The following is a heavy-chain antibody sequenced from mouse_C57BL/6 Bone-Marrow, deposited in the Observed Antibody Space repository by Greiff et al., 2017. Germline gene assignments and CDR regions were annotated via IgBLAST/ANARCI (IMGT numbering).Heavy chain of an antibody. CDR1: GYTFTSYW. CDR2: IDPSDSYT. J-gene: IGHJ2*01. Sequence: QVQLQQPGAELVMPGASVKLSCKASGYTFTSYWMHWVKQRPGQGLEWIGEIDPSDSYTNYNQKFKGKSTLTVDKSSSTAYMQLSSLTSEDSAVYDCATGRRAGAGYFDYWGQGTTLTVSS. D-gene: IGHD3-1*01. CDR3: ATGRRAGAGYFDY. V-gene: IGHV1-69*01.